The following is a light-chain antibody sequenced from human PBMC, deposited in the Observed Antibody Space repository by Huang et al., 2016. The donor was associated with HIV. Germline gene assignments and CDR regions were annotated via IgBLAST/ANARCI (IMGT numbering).Light chain of an antibody. CDR1: QSVYSSSTSKDY. V-gene: IGKV4-1*01. J-gene: IGKJ1*01. CDR3: QQYYSSPQT. CDR2: WAS. Sequence: DIIMTQSPDSLAVSLGERVTLNCRSSQSVYSSSTSKDYMALFQQKPGQPPRLLLFWASTREAGVPDRFSGSGSGTHFTLTIANLEAEDAAIYYCQQYYSSPQTFGQGTRVEVK.